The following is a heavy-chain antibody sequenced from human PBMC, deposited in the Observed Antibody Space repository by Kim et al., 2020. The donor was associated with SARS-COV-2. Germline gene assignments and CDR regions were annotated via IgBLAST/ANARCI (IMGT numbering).Heavy chain of an antibody. J-gene: IGHJ3*02. Sequence: SETLSLTCTVSGGSISSYYWSWIRQPPGKGLEWIGYIYYSGSTNYNPSLKSRVTIPVDTSKNQFSLKLSSVTAADTAVYYCARVSSWYLRVPRAFDIWGQGTMVTVSS. CDR2: IYYSGST. D-gene: IGHD6-13*01. V-gene: IGHV4-59*01. CDR3: ARVSSWYLRVPRAFDI. CDR1: GGSISSYY.